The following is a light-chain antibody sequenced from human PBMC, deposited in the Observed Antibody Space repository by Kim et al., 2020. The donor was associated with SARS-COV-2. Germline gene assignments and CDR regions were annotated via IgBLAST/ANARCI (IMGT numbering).Light chain of an antibody. CDR3: QQYGSSPPFT. Sequence: PGERATLSCRASQSVSSSYLAWYQQKPGQAPRLLIYGASSRAPGIPDRFSGSGSGTDFTLTISRLEPEDFAVYYCQQYGSSPPFTFGPGTKVDIK. V-gene: IGKV3-20*01. CDR1: QSVSSSY. J-gene: IGKJ3*01. CDR2: GAS.